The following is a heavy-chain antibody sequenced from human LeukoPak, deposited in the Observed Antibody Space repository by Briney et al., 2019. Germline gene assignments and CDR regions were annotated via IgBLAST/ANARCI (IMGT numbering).Heavy chain of an antibody. CDR3: ARQRLDAFDI. J-gene: IGHJ3*02. CDR1: GFPVSKNY. Sequence: GGSLRLSCAASGFPVSKNYMRWVRQSPGKGLECVSAYYSGGSTYYADSVKGRFNISRDNSKITVFLQMNSLRAEDTAVYYCARQRLDAFDIWGQGTMVTVSS. V-gene: IGHV3-66*04. CDR2: YYSGGST.